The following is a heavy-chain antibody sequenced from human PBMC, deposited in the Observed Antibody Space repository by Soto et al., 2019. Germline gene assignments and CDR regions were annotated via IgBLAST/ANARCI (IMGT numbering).Heavy chain of an antibody. J-gene: IGHJ6*02. V-gene: IGHV1-46*01. D-gene: IGHD3-16*01. Sequence: ASVKVSCKASGYTFTSYYMHWGRQAPGQGLEWMGIINPSGGSTSYAQKFQGRVTMTRDTSTSTVYMELSSLRSEDTAVYYCARGIMITLGGVIGYYYGMDVWGQGTTVTVSS. CDR3: ARGIMITLGGVIGYYYGMDV. CDR1: GYTFTSYY. CDR2: INPSGGST.